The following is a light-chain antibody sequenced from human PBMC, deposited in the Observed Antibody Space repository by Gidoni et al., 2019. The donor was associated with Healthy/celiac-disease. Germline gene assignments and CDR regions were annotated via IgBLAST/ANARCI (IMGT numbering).Light chain of an antibody. CDR3: MQATQFPFT. V-gene: IGKV2-24*01. CDR1: QSLVHRDGNTY. J-gene: IGKJ3*01. Sequence: EIAMTQSPLSSPVTLGQPASLSCRSSQSLVHRDGNTYLSWLQQRPGQAPRLLIYKISSRFSGVPYRFSGSGAGTDFTLKISRVEAEDFGVYYCMQATQFPFTFGPGTKVDIK. CDR2: KIS.